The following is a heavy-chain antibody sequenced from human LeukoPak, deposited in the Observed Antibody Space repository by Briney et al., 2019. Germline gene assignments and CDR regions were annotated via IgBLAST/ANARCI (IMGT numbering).Heavy chain of an antibody. CDR2: ISDSSSTT. D-gene: IGHD3-3*01. V-gene: IGHV3-48*01. CDR3: ARDRGDFWSGYYTNYFDY. CDR1: GFTFSTYN. J-gene: IGHJ4*02. Sequence: GGSLRLSCAASGFTFSTYNIHWVRQAPGKGLEWASYISDSSSTTYYADSLKGRFTISRDNAKNSLYLQMNSLRAEDTAVYYCARDRGDFWSGYYTNYFDYWGQGALVTVSS.